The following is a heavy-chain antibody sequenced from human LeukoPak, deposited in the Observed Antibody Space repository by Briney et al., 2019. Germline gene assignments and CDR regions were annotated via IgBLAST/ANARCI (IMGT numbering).Heavy chain of an antibody. CDR2: IYYSGST. Sequence: PSETLSLTCTVSGGSISSSSYYWGWIRQPPGTGLEWIGSIYYSGSTYYNPSLKSRVTISVDTSKNQFSLKLSSVTAADTAVYYCAREWFGELRRKNFDYWGQGTLVTVSS. CDR3: AREWFGELRRKNFDY. V-gene: IGHV4-39*02. D-gene: IGHD3-10*01. CDR1: GGSISSSSYY. J-gene: IGHJ4*02.